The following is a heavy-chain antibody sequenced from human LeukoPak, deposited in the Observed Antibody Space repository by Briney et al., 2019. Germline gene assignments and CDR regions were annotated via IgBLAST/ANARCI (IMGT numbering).Heavy chain of an antibody. J-gene: IGHJ4*02. CDR1: GYTFTSYG. V-gene: IGHV1-18*01. CDR2: ISAYNGNT. Sequence: GASVKVSCKASGYTFTSYGISWVRQAPGQGLEWMGWISAYNGNTNYAQKLQGRVTMTTDTSTSTAYMELRSLRSDDTAVYYCARRPPGSGSPPLLDYWGQGTLVTVSS. CDR3: ARRPPGSGSPPLLDY. D-gene: IGHD3-3*01.